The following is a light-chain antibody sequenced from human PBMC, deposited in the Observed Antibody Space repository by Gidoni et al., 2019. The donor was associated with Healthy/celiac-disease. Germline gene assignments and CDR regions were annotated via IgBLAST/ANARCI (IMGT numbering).Light chain of an antibody. V-gene: IGLV1-44*01. CDR3: AAWDDSLNGPFYV. CDR2: SNN. CDR1: SSNIGSNT. Sequence: QSVLTHPPSASGTPGQRVTTSCSGSSSNIGSNTVNWYQQLPGTAPKLLIYSNNQRPSGVPDRFSGSKSGTSASLAISGLQSEDEADYYCAAWDDSLNGPFYVFGTGTKVTVL. J-gene: IGLJ1*01.